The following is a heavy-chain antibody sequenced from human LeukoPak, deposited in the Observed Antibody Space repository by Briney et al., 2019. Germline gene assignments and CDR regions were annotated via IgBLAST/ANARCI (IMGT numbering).Heavy chain of an antibody. CDR2: IFASGST. J-gene: IGHJ4*02. Sequence: PSETLPLTCTVSGGSISSGSYYWTWIRQPAGKGLEWIGRIFASGSTHYNPSLKSRVTISVDTSKNHFSLKLSSVTAADTAVYYCAREALDFWSGYVDFWGQGTLVTVSS. CDR1: GGSISSGSYY. V-gene: IGHV4-61*02. D-gene: IGHD3-3*01. CDR3: AREALDFWSGYVDF.